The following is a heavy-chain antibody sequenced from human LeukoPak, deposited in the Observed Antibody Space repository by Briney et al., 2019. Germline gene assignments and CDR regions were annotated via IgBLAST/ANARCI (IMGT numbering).Heavy chain of an antibody. CDR2: INSDGTNT. Sequence: GRSLRLSCAASGFTFSSYAMHWVRQAPGKGLVWVSRINSDGTNTTYADSVKGRFTTSRDNAKNTLYLQMNSLRAEDTAVYYCTRDYFGRGWFDSWGQGNLVTVSS. D-gene: IGHD2/OR15-2a*01. V-gene: IGHV3-74*01. J-gene: IGHJ5*01. CDR1: GFTFSSYA. CDR3: TRDYFGRGWFDS.